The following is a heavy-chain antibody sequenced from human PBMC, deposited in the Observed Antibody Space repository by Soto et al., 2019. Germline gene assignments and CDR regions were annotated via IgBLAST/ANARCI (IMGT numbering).Heavy chain of an antibody. V-gene: IGHV3-53*01. CDR3: PRESSGYSSGWYDY. CDR2: IYSGGST. D-gene: IGHD6-19*01. Sequence: GGSLRLSCAASGFTVSSNYMSWVRQAPGKGLEWVSVIYSGGSTYYADSVKGRLTISRVNSKNTLYLQMNSLSAEDTPVYYCPRESSGYSSGWYDYWCQGTLVTVSS. J-gene: IGHJ4*02. CDR1: GFTVSSNY.